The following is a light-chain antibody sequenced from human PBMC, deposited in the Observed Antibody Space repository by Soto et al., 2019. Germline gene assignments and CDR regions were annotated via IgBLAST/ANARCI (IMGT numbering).Light chain of an antibody. Sequence: QSALTQPASVSGSPGQSITISCTGTSSDVGGYNYVSWYQQHPGKAPKLMIYEVSNRPSGVSNRFSGSKSGNTASLTISGLQAEDEADYYCSSYTRSSLVFGGGTKLTVL. CDR2: EVS. V-gene: IGLV2-14*01. J-gene: IGLJ2*01. CDR3: SSYTRSSLV. CDR1: SSDVGGYNY.